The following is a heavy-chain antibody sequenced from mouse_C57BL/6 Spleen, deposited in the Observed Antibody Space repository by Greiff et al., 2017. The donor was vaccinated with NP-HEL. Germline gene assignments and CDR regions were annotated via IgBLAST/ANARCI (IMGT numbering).Heavy chain of an antibody. V-gene: IGHV1-50*01. Sequence: VQLQQPGAELVKPGASVKLSCKASGYTFTSYWMQWVKQRPGQGLAWIGEIDPSDSYTNYNQKFKGKATLTVDTSSSTAYMQLSSLTSEDSAVYYCARSVYYCGSGFDYWGQGTTLTVSS. CDR1: GYTFTSYW. CDR3: ARSVYYCGSGFDY. CDR2: IDPSDSYT. J-gene: IGHJ2*01. D-gene: IGHD1-1*01.